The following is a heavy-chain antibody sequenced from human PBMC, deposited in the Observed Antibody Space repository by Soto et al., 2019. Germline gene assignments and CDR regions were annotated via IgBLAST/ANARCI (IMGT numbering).Heavy chain of an antibody. CDR3: ARDLYPLAYYFDY. CDR2: ISGHNGAT. CDR1: GYNFVNHG. J-gene: IGHJ4*02. Sequence: QVQLVQSGPEVKKPGASVKVSCKTSGYNFVNHGISWVRQAPGRGLEWLGWISGHNGATKYGKRLQGRVTMTIDTSTTTAYMELRSLRSDDTAVYYCARDLYPLAYYFDYWGQGTLVTVSS. V-gene: IGHV1-18*04.